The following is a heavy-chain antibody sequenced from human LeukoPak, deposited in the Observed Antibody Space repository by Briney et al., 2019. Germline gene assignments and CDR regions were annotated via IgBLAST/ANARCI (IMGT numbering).Heavy chain of an antibody. CDR2: IGPHSTFT. J-gene: IGHJ4*02. V-gene: IGHV1-2*02. Sequence: ASMTVSCKPSGFTFTDHYIHWVRQGPGQGLEWMGYIGPHSTFTSSPQEFQGRVTMTRDASMSTAYMELTRLTSDDTAVYYCVREGEGPLSKDFDYWGQGTLVTVSS. CDR3: VREGEGPLSKDFDY. CDR1: GFTFTDHY. D-gene: IGHD2/OR15-2a*01.